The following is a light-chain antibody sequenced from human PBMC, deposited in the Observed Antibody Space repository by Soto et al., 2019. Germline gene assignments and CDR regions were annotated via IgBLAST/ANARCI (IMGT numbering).Light chain of an antibody. J-gene: IGLJ2*01. Sequence: QSVLTQPPSVAGSPGQSVTISRTGTSSDVGSYNRVSWYQQPPGTAPKLMIYEVSNRPSGVPDRFSGSKSGNTASLTISGLQAEDEADYYCSSYTTSSTLVFGGGTKLTVL. CDR3: SSYTTSSTLV. CDR2: EVS. CDR1: SSDVGSYNR. V-gene: IGLV2-18*02.